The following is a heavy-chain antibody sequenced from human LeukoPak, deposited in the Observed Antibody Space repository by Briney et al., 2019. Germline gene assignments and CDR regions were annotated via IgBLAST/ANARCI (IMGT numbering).Heavy chain of an antibody. CDR2: ISVSDGST. CDR1: GFTFRHFA. Sequence: GGSLKLSCAASGFTFRHFAMNWVRQAPGKGLEWVSVISVSDGSTNYADSVKGRFTISRDNAKNSLYLQMNSLRAEDTAVYYCARGGGAPTYYDILTGYYNFDYWGQGTLVTVSS. V-gene: IGHV3-23*01. J-gene: IGHJ4*02. CDR3: ARGGGAPTYYDILTGYYNFDY. D-gene: IGHD3-9*01.